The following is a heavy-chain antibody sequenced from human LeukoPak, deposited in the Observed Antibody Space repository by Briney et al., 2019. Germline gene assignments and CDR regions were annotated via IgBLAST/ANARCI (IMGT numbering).Heavy chain of an antibody. V-gene: IGHV3-74*01. D-gene: IGHD3-9*01. J-gene: IGHJ4*02. CDR3: AKVTGWYYDILTGYQNAGSFDY. Sequence: GGSLRLSCTPSAVTFSGYCINWGRQGPGEGGVWGSGIKRDGATTAYSDSAQGCFTISRDHSKNTLYLQMNSLRPEDTAVYYCAKVTGWYYDILTGYQNAGSFDYWGQGTLVTVSS. CDR2: IKRDGATT. CDR1: AVTFSGYC.